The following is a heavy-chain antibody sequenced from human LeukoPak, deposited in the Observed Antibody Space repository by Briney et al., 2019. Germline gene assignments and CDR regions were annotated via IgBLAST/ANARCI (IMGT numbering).Heavy chain of an antibody. V-gene: IGHV1-2*02. CDR1: GYTFTGYY. Sequence: ASVKVSCKASGYTFTGYYMHWVRQAPGQGLEWMGWINPNSGGTNYAQKFQGRVTMTRDTSISTAYMELRSLRSDDTAVYYCARGRYGDSTPLFFQHWGQGTLVTVSS. CDR3: ARGRYGDSTPLFFQH. J-gene: IGHJ1*01. D-gene: IGHD4-17*01. CDR2: INPNSGGT.